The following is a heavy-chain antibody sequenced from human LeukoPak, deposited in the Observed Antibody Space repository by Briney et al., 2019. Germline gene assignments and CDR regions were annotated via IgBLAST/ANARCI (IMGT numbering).Heavy chain of an antibody. D-gene: IGHD2-15*01. V-gene: IGHV3-7*03. CDR3: ARVRCSGGSCYFDYFDY. Sequence: PGGSLRLSCAASGFTFSSYWMSWVRQAPGKGLEWVANIKQDGSGKYYADSVKGRFTISRDNAKNSLYLQMNSLGAEDTAVYYCARVRCSGGSCYFDYFDYWGQGTLVAASS. J-gene: IGHJ4*02. CDR1: GFTFSSYW. CDR2: IKQDGSGK.